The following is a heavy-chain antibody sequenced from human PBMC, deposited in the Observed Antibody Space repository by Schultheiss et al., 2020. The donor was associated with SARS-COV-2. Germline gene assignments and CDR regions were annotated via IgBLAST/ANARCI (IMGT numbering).Heavy chain of an antibody. CDR2: ISAYNGNT. CDR3: ASLTYSGSYHYGMDV. V-gene: IGHV1-18*01. J-gene: IGHJ6*02. CDR1: GYTFTSYG. D-gene: IGHD1-26*01. Sequence: ASVKVSCKASGYTFTSYGISWVRQAPGQGLEWMGRISAYNGNTNYAQKLQGRVTMTTDTSTSTAYMELRSLRSDDTAVYYCASLTYSGSYHYGMDVWGQGTTVTVSS.